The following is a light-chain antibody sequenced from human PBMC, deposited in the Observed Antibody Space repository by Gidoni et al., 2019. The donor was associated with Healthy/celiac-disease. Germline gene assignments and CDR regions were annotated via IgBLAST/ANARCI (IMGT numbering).Light chain of an antibody. CDR1: QSISSY. J-gene: IGKJ4*01. V-gene: IGKV1-39*01. CDR3: QQSYSTPLT. Sequence: DIQMTQSPSSLSASVGDRVTITCRASQSISSYLNWYQQKPGKAPKLLIYAASSLQSGVPSRFSSSGSGTDFTLTISSLQPEDFATYYCQQSYSTPLTFGGRTKVEIK. CDR2: AAS.